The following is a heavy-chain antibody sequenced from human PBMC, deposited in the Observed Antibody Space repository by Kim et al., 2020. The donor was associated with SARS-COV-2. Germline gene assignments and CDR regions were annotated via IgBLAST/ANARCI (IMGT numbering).Heavy chain of an antibody. J-gene: IGHJ4*02. Sequence: GSLRLSCAASGFTVSSNYMSWVRQAPGKGLEWASVIYSGGSTYYADSVKGRFTISRDNSKNTLYLQMNSLRAEDTAVYYCASTSNEEIYYDSSRGSYFDYWGQGTLVTVSS. CDR3: ASTSNEEIYYDSSRGSYFDY. CDR1: GFTVSSNY. V-gene: IGHV3-53*01. CDR2: IYSGGST. D-gene: IGHD3-22*01.